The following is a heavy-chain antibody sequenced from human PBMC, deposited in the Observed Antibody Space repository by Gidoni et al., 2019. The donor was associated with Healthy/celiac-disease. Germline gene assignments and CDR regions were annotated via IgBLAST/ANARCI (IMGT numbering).Heavy chain of an antibody. CDR2: IWYDGSNK. J-gene: IGHJ4*02. D-gene: IGHD4-17*01. Sequence: QVQLVESGGGVVQPGRSLRLSCAASGFTFSSYGMHWVRQAPGKGLGWVAVIWYDGSNKYYADSVKGRFTISRDNSKNTLYLQMNSLRAEDTAVYYCARGFGDPLVYFDYWGQGTLVTVSS. CDR3: ARGFGDPLVYFDY. V-gene: IGHV3-33*01. CDR1: GFTFSSYG.